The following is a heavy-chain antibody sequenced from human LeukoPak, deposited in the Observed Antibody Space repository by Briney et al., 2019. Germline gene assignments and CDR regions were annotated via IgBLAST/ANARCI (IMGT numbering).Heavy chain of an antibody. V-gene: IGHV1-3*01. Sequence: GASVKVSCKGSGYTFTTYAMHWVRQAPGQRLEWMGWINGGNGNTKYSQKFQGRVSITRDTSASTAYVELSSLRSEDTAVYYCASKPLEYYHGSGSYFLLDPWGQGTLVTVSS. CDR2: INGGNGNT. D-gene: IGHD3-10*01. CDR1: GYTFTTYA. J-gene: IGHJ5*02. CDR3: ASKPLEYYHGSGSYFLLDP.